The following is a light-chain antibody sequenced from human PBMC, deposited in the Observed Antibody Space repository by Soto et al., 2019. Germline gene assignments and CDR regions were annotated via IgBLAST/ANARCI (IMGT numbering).Light chain of an antibody. V-gene: IGLV2-14*03. CDR1: SYDIVNYNY. J-gene: IGLJ1*01. CDR3: SSYTRTSNYV. Sequence: QSALTQPASMSVSPGQSIPISCTGTSYDIVNYNYVSWYQHHPGKAPKLMIFDVSNRPSGVSNRFSGSKSGNTASLTISGLQAEDEADYYCSSYTRTSNYVFGSGTKVTVL. CDR2: DVS.